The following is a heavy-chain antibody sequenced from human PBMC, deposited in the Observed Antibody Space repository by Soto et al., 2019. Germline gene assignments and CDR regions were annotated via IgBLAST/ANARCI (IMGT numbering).Heavy chain of an antibody. CDR3: ARVPVTVMVTGDYGMLV. Sequence: ASLKVSCKASGYTFTSYDINWVRQATGQGLEWMGWMNPNSGNTGYAQKFQGRVTMTRNTSISTAYMELSSLRSEDTAVYYCARVPVTVMVTGDYGMLVWGQGKRVTVP. V-gene: IGHV1-8*01. CDR2: MNPNSGNT. D-gene: IGHD5-18*01. J-gene: IGHJ6*02. CDR1: GYTFTSYD.